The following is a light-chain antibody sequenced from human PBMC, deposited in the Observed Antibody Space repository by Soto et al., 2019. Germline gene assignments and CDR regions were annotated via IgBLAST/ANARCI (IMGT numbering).Light chain of an antibody. CDR2: DAS. V-gene: IGKV3-11*01. CDR3: QQRSKWPFLT. Sequence: EIVLTQSPATLSLSPGERATLSCRASQSVSSYLAWYQQKPGQAPRLLIYDASNRATGIPARFSGSGSGTDFTLTISSLEPEDFAVYYCQQRSKWPFLTFGGGTKVEIK. CDR1: QSVSSY. J-gene: IGKJ4*01.